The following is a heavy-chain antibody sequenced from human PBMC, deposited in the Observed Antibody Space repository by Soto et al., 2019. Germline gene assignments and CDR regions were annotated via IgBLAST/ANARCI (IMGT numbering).Heavy chain of an antibody. Sequence: QVQLVESGGGVVQPGRSLRLSCAASGFTFSSYGMHWVRQAPGTGLEWVAVISYDGSNKYYADSVKGRFTISRDNSKNTLYLQMNSLRAEDTAVYYCAKDQRDYGDYSYFDYWGQGTLVTVSS. CDR3: AKDQRDYGDYSYFDY. J-gene: IGHJ4*02. D-gene: IGHD4-17*01. V-gene: IGHV3-30*18. CDR2: ISYDGSNK. CDR1: GFTFSSYG.